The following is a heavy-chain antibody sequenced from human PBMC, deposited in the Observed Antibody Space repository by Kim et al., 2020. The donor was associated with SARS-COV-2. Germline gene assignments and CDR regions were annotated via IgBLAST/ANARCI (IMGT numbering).Heavy chain of an antibody. J-gene: IGHJ6*02. CDR3: ARALTRQWLRPYYYYGMDV. D-gene: IGHD5-12*01. CDR2: IYPGDSDT. Sequence: GESLKISRKGSGYSFTSYWIGWVRQMPGKGLEWMGIIYPGDSDTRYSPSFQGQVTISADKSISTAYLQWSSLKASDTAMYYCARALTRQWLRPYYYYGMDVWGQGTTVTVSS. CDR1: GYSFTSYW. V-gene: IGHV5-51*01.